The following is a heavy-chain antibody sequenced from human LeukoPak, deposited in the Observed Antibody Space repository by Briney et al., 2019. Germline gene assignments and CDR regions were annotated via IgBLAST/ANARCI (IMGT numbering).Heavy chain of an antibody. V-gene: IGHV5-51*01. Sequence: GESLKISCQGSGSSFTTYWIGWGRQMPGKGLEWMGIMHPGDSKTRYSPSFQGQVTISADKSINTAYLQWTSLKASDTAMYYCARQTPGQYGMDVWGQGTTVTVSS. CDR1: GSSFTTYW. J-gene: IGHJ6*02. CDR3: ARQTPGQYGMDV. CDR2: MHPGDSKT.